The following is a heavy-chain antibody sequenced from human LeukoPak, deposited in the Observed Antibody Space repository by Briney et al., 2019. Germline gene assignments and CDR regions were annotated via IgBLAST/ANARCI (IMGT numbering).Heavy chain of an antibody. CDR2: ISDNGGST. V-gene: IGHV3-23*01. CDR1: GFTFSNYG. D-gene: IGHD3-10*01. Sequence: GGSLRLSCAASGFTFSNYGMTWVRQAPGKGLEWVSTISDNGGSTYYADSVKGRFTISRDNAKNSLFLQMNSLRAEDTAVYYCATDLIHYYASGAKTWGQGTLVTVSS. CDR3: ATDLIHYYASGAKT. J-gene: IGHJ5*02.